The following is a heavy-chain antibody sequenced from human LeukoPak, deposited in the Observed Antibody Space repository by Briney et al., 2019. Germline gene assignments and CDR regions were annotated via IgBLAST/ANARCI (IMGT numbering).Heavy chain of an antibody. V-gene: IGHV4-39*01. CDR3: ARRPGGTSSPAERFAY. CDR1: GASISSSSYY. J-gene: IGHJ4*02. CDR2: IYYSGTS. Sequence: PSETLSLTCTVSGASISSSSYYWGWIRQPPGKGLEWIGSIYYSGTSSYNPSLKSRLTMSVDTSKNQFSLRLSSVTAADTAVYYCARRPGGTSSPAERFAYWGQGTLVTVSS. D-gene: IGHD4-23*01.